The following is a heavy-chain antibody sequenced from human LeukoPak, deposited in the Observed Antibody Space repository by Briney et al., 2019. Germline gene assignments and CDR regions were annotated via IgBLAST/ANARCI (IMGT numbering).Heavy chain of an antibody. Sequence: ASVTLSCKASGYTFTGYYMHWVRQPPGQGLEWMGWINSNSGRTNYAQTVQGRVTMTRDTSISTAYMELSRLRSDDTAVYYCASLEHSFITSPYYFYGMDVWGQGTTVTVSS. V-gene: IGHV1-2*02. CDR3: ASLEHSFITSPYYFYGMDV. CDR2: INSNSGRT. CDR1: GYTFTGYY. J-gene: IGHJ6*02. D-gene: IGHD3-16*01.